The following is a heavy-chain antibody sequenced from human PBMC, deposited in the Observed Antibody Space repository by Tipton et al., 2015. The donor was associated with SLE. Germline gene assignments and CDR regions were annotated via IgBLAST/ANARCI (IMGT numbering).Heavy chain of an antibody. CDR3: ARDTLDSVATIWGFDY. Sequence: TLSLTCTISGGSISDYYWTWIRQPPGKELEWFGYIFYSGNTKYNPSLKSRVTISVDTSKNQFSLKLSSVTAADTSVYYCARDTLDSVATIWGFDYWGQGILVTVSS. CDR1: GGSISDYY. V-gene: IGHV4-59*12. CDR2: IFYSGNT. D-gene: IGHD5-12*01. J-gene: IGHJ4*02.